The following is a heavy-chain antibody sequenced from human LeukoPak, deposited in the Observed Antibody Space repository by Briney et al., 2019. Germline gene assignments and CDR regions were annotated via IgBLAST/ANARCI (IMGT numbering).Heavy chain of an antibody. CDR3: AKVAGYSYVGVYYFDY. CDR2: ISGSGGST. V-gene: IGHV3-23*01. D-gene: IGHD5-18*01. J-gene: IGHJ4*02. CDR1: GFTFSSYW. Sequence: GGSLRLSCAASGFTFSSYWMHWVRQAPGKGLEWVSAISGSGGSTYYADSVKGRFTISRDNSKNTLYLQMNSLRAEDTAVYYCAKVAGYSYVGVYYFDYWGQGTLVTVSS.